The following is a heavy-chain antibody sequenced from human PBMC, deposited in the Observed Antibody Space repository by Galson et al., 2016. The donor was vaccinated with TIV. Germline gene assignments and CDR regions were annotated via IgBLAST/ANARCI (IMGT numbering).Heavy chain of an antibody. D-gene: IGHD1-26*01. Sequence: QSGAEVKKPGESLKISCKASGYTFTSLWIGWVRRVPGKGLEWMGIMYPGDSDTIYGPSFQGQVTISADKSISTVYLQWSSLKASDAAMYYCARQGPTKGSLGYGGQGTLLTVSS. V-gene: IGHV5-51*01. CDR1: GYTFTSLW. J-gene: IGHJ4*02. CDR2: MYPGDSDT. CDR3: ARQGPTKGSLGY.